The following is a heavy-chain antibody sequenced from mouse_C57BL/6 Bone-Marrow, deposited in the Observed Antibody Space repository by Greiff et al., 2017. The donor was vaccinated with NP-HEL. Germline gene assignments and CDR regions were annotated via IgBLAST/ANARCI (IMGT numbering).Heavy chain of an antibody. D-gene: IGHD2-2*01. Sequence: VQLQQSGPELVKPGASVKISCKASGYSFTGYYMHWVKQSSEKSLEWIGEINPSTGGTSYNQKFKGKATLTVDKSSSTAYMQLKSLTSDDSAFYYCARRYGYPYYAMDYWGQGTSVTVSS. CDR3: ARRYGYPYYAMDY. V-gene: IGHV1-43*01. J-gene: IGHJ4*01. CDR2: INPSTGGT. CDR1: GYSFTGYY.